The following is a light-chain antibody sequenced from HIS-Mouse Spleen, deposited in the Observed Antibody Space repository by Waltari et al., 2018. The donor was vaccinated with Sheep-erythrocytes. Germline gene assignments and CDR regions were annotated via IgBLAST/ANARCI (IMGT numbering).Light chain of an antibody. J-gene: IGLJ2*01. Sequence: QSALTQPASVSGSPGQSITISCTGTSSDVGSYNLVSWYQQHPGKAPKLSIYEGSKRASGVSQRFAGSKSGNTASLTISGLQAEDEADYYCCSYAGSSTLVFGGGTKLTVL. CDR3: CSYAGSSTLV. CDR2: EGS. V-gene: IGLV2-23*01. CDR1: SSDVGSYNL.